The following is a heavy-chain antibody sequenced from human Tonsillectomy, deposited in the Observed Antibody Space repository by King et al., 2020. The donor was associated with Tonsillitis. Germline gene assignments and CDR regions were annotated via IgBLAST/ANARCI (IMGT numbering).Heavy chain of an antibody. J-gene: IGHJ3*01. CDR1: GFTFSSYG. V-gene: IGHV3-33*01. Sequence: VQLVESGGGVVQPGRSLRLSCAASGFTFSSYGMHWVRQAPGKGLEWVAVIWYDGTNKYHADSVKGRFTISRDNSKNTLYLQMNSLRAEDTAVYYCARDREWLLYEVGGFELWGQGTMVTVSS. CDR2: IWYDGTNK. D-gene: IGHD3-3*01. CDR3: ARDREWLLYEVGGFEL.